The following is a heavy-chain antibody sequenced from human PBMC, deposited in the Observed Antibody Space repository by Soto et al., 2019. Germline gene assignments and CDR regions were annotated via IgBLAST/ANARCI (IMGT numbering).Heavy chain of an antibody. CDR3: ARDEGNWTYLGWFAP. CDR1: GGTFSSYA. D-gene: IGHD1-7*01. V-gene: IGHV1-69*12. CDR2: TIPIFGTA. Sequence: QVQLVQSGAEVKKPGSSVKVSCKASGGTFSSYAISWVRQAPGQGLEWRGGTIPIFGTANYAQKFQGRVKIAADESTSTAYRELSSMRAEDTAVYYCARDEGNWTYLGWFAPWGQGTLVTVS. J-gene: IGHJ5*02.